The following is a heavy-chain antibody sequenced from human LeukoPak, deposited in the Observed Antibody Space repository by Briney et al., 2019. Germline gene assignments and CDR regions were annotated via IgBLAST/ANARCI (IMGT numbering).Heavy chain of an antibody. V-gene: IGHV3-74*01. CDR3: ARGPAVAEAFDI. J-gene: IGHJ3*02. D-gene: IGHD6-19*01. Sequence: GGSLRLSCAASGFTFSSYWMHWVRQAPGKGLVWVSRINSDGSSTSYADSVKGRFTISRDNAKNTLYLQMNSLRAEDTAVYYCARGPAVAEAFDIWGQGTMVTVSS. CDR1: GFTFSSYW. CDR2: INSDGSST.